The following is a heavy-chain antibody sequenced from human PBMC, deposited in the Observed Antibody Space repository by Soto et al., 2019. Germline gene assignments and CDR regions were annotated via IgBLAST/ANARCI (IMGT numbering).Heavy chain of an antibody. J-gene: IGHJ4*02. CDR2: FRSGGDGGTT. CDR3: AKKVNSGPGSQYFDY. V-gene: IGHV3-23*01. D-gene: IGHD3-10*01. Sequence: LRLSCAASGFTFSSYSMSWVRQAPGKGLEWVSGFRSGGDGGTTYYADSVKGRFTISRDNSKNTLFLQMNSLRAEDTAIYYCAKKVNSGPGSQYFDYWGQGTLVTVSS. CDR1: GFTFSSYS.